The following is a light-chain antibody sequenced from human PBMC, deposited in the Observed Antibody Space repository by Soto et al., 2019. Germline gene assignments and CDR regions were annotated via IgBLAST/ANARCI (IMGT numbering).Light chain of an antibody. CDR2: DAS. Sequence: DIQMTQSPSSLSASVGDRVTITCQASQDITNYLNWYQQKPGKAPRLLLYDASSLETGVQSRFSGSGSGTDFTLTISSLQPEDFATYYCKQSYSTPLTFGGGTKVDIK. V-gene: IGKV1-39*01. J-gene: IGKJ4*01. CDR3: KQSYSTPLT. CDR1: QDITNY.